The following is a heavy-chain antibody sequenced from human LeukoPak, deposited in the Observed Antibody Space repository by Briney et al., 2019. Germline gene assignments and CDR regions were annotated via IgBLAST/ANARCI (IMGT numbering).Heavy chain of an antibody. CDR3: ARGVGLTQGGTFDY. J-gene: IGHJ4*02. V-gene: IGHV4-38-2*02. D-gene: IGHD1-1*01. CDR2: IYHSGST. Sequence: PSQTLSLTCTVSGYSISSGFYWGWIRQPPGKGLEWIGSIYHSGSTHYNSSLKSRVTISGDTSKNQLSLKLSSVTAADTAVYYCARGVGLTQGGTFDYWGQGTLVTVSS. CDR1: GYSISSGFY.